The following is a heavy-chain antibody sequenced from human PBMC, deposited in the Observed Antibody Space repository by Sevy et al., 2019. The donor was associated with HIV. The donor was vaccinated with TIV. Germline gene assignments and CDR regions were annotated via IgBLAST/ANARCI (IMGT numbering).Heavy chain of an antibody. J-gene: IGHJ1*01. CDR3: ARDYDGGAAAGTLYFQH. V-gene: IGHV3-33*01. Sequence: GGSLRLSCAASGFXFSSYGMHWVRQAPGKGLEWVAVIWYDGSNKYYADSVKGRFTISRDNSKNTLYLQMNSLRAEDTAVYYCARDYDGGAAAGTLYFQHWGQGTLVTVSS. CDR1: GFXFSSYG. D-gene: IGHD6-13*01. CDR2: IWYDGSNK.